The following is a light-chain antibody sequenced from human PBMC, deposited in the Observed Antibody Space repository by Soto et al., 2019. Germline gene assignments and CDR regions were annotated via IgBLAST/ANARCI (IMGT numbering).Light chain of an antibody. V-gene: IGKV2-28*01. CDR2: LGS. CDR1: QSLLHSNGYNY. CDR3: MQALQTPT. J-gene: IGKJ1*01. Sequence: DIVMTQSPLCLPVTPGEPASISCRSSQSLLHSNGYNYLDWYLQKPGQSPQLLIYLGSNRASGVPDRFSGSGSGTDFTLKISRVEAEDVGVYYCMQALQTPTFGQGTKVDIK.